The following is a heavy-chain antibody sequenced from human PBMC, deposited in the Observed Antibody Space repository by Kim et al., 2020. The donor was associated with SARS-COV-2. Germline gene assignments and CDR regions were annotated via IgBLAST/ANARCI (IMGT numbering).Heavy chain of an antibody. J-gene: IGHJ5*02. CDR1: GGSISSGSYY. CDR2: IYTSGST. V-gene: IGHV4-61*02. CDR3: ARDSYYDSSGTELNWFDP. Sequence: SETLSLTCTVSGGSISSGSYYWSWIRQPAGKGLEWIGRIYTSGSTNYNPSLKSRVTISVDTSKNQFSLKLSSVTAADTAVYYCARDSYYDSSGTELNWFDPWGQGTLVTVSS. D-gene: IGHD3-22*01.